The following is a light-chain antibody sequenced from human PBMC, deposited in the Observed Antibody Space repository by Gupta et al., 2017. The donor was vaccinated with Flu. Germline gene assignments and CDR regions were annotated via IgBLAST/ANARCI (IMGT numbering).Light chain of an antibody. V-gene: IGKV3-11*01. CDR2: DAS. CDR1: QSVNSY. J-gene: IGKJ4*01. Sequence: IVFTPSPATLSLSPGETATLSCRASQSVNSYLSWYQQKPGQAPMLLLDDASNRATGIPARCSGSGSETEFTLTRSSLEHEDVAVYYRQQRSHPLTFGRGTKVEIK. CDR3: QQRSHPLT.